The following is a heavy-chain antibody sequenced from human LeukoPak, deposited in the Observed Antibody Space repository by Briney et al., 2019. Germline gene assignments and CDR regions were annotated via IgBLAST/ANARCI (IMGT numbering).Heavy chain of an antibody. CDR2: ISRSGDST. D-gene: IGHD2-8*01. J-gene: IGHJ4*02. Sequence: GGSLRLSCAASGFTFRSYAMSWVRQAPGKGLEWVSGISRSGDSTHYADSVKGRFTISRDDSKKTLFLQMNNLRAEDTAVYYCAKEPLGYCTHGVCYMDYWGQGTLVTVSS. V-gene: IGHV3-23*01. CDR1: GFTFRSYA. CDR3: AKEPLGYCTHGVCYMDY.